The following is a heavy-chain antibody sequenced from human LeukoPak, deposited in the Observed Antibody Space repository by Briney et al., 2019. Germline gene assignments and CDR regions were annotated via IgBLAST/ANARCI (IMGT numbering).Heavy chain of an antibody. Sequence: SETLSLTCTVSGGSISSYYWSWIRQPPGKGLEWIGYIYYSGSTNYNPSLKSRVTISVDTSKNQFSLKLSSVTAGDTAVYYCARGLYKGDYWYWCDPWGQGTLVTVSS. D-gene: IGHD4-17*01. CDR1: GGSISSYY. CDR2: IYYSGST. V-gene: IGHV4-59*01. J-gene: IGHJ5*02. CDR3: ARGLYKGDYWYWCDP.